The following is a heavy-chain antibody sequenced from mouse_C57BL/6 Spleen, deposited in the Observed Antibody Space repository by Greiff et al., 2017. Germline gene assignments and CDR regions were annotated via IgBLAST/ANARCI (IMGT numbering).Heavy chain of an antibody. CDR1: GYTFTSYW. D-gene: IGHD3-2*02. J-gene: IGHJ2*01. Sequence: QVHVKQPGAELVKPGASVKLSCKASGYTFTSYWMHWVKQRPGQGLEWIGMIHPNSGSTNYNEKFKSKATLTVDKSSSTAYMQLSSLTSEDSAVYYCARSGYYFDYWGQGTTLTVSS. CDR2: IHPNSGST. CDR3: ARSGYYFDY. V-gene: IGHV1-64*01.